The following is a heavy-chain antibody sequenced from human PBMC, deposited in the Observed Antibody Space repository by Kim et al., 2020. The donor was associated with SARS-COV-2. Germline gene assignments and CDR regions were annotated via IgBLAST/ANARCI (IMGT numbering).Heavy chain of an antibody. CDR1: GFTFSSYG. J-gene: IGHJ5*02. CDR2: ISYDGSNK. CDR3: ARGNYTPLWFGELSVSGAETPVDP. V-gene: IGHV3-33*05. D-gene: IGHD3-10*01. Sequence: GGSLRLSCAASGFTFSSYGMHWVRQAPGKGLEWVAVISYDGSNKYYADSVKGRFTISRDNSKNTLYLQMNSLRAEDTAVYYCARGNYTPLWFGELSVSGAETPVDPWGQGTLVTVSS.